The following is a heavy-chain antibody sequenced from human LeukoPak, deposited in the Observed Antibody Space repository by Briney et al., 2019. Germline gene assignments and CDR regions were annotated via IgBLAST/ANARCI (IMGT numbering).Heavy chain of an antibody. CDR3: AGPGRDFDY. V-gene: IGHV3-30*01. J-gene: IGHJ4*02. D-gene: IGHD1-14*01. CDR1: GFTFSSYA. Sequence: GGCLRLSCAASGFTFSSYAMHWVRQAPGKGLEWAAVISYDGSNKYYADSVKGRFTISRDNSKNTLYLQMNSLRAEDTAVFYCAGPGRDFDYWGQGTLVTVSS. CDR2: ISYDGSNK.